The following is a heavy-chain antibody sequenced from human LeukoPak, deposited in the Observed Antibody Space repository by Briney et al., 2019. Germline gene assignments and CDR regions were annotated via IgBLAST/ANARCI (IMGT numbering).Heavy chain of an antibody. J-gene: IGHJ4*02. CDR1: GFTFSSYG. V-gene: IGHV3-33*06. CDR3: AKESDGSGSSFDY. Sequence: PGRSLRLSCAASGFTFSSYGMHWVRQAPGKGLEWVAVIWYDGSNKYYADSVKGRFTISRDNSKNTLYLQMNSLRAEDTAVYYCAKESDGSGSSFDYWGQGTLVTVSS. D-gene: IGHD3-10*01. CDR2: IWYDGSNK.